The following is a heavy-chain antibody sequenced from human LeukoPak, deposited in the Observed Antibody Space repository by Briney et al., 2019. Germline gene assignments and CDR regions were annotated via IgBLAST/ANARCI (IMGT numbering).Heavy chain of an antibody. J-gene: IGHJ3*01. Sequence: GGSLRLSCAASGFTFSSYGMNWVRQAPGKGLEWVSAISGSDGRTYYTDSVKGRFTISRDNSKNTLYLQMNSLKAEDTAVYYCAKDPGYCSSTSCHGYADGFDVWGQGTMVTVSS. CDR3: AKDPGYCSSTSCHGYADGFDV. CDR2: ISGSDGRT. CDR1: GFTFSSYG. D-gene: IGHD2-2*03. V-gene: IGHV3-23*01.